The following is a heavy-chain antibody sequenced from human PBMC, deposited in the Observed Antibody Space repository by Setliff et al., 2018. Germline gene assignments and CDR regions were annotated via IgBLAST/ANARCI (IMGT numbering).Heavy chain of an antibody. CDR2: IWNDGSTK. CDR1: RFTFSNYG. CDR3: ARNWVTAQHYYYGMDV. J-gene: IGHJ6*02. D-gene: IGHD2-21*02. Sequence: GGSLRLSCVASRFTFSNYGMHWVRQAPGKGLEWVALIWNDGSTKFYGDSVKGRFTISRDNSKNTLYLQMDTLRAEDTAVYYCARNWVTAQHYYYGMDVWGQGTTVTVSS. V-gene: IGHV3-33*01.